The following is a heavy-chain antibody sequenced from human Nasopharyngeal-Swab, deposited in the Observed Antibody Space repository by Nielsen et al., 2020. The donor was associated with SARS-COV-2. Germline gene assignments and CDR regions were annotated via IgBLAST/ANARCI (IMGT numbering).Heavy chain of an antibody. J-gene: IGHJ6*02. V-gene: IGHV4-59*12. CDR3: ARDFSGFPVSDYYYGMDV. D-gene: IGHD3-10*01. Sequence: ESLKISCTVSGCSISSYYWSWIRQPPGKGLEWIGYIYYSGSTNYNPSLKSRVTISVDTSKNQFSLKRSSVTAADTAVYYCARDFSGFPVSDYYYGMDVWGQGTTVTVSS. CDR2: IYYSGST. CDR1: GCSISSYY.